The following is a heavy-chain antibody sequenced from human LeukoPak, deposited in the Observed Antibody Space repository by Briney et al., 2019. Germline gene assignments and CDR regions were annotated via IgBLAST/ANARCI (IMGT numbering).Heavy chain of an antibody. J-gene: IGHJ4*02. V-gene: IGHV3-13*01. CDR2: IGTAGDT. Sequence: GGSLRLSCAASGFTFSSYDMHWVRQATGKGLEWVSAIGTAGDTYYPGSVKGRFTISRENAKNSLYLQMNSLRAGDTAVYYCARGAPNYYDSSGSLDYWGQGTLVTVSS. CDR3: ARGAPNYYDSSGSLDY. D-gene: IGHD3-22*01. CDR1: GFTFSSYD.